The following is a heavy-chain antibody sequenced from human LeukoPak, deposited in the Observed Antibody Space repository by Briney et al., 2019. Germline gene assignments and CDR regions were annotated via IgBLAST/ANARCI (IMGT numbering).Heavy chain of an antibody. CDR1: GFTFSSYE. Sequence: GGSLRLSCAASGFTFSSYEMNWVRQAPGKGLEWVSYISSSSSTIYSAASVKGRFTIYRDNAKTSLYLQMNSLRAEDTAVYYCASTWGHYYDSSGYYALSFDYWGQGTLVTVSS. V-gene: IGHV3-48*01. CDR3: ASTWGHYYDSSGYYALSFDY. CDR2: ISSSSSTI. J-gene: IGHJ4*02. D-gene: IGHD3-22*01.